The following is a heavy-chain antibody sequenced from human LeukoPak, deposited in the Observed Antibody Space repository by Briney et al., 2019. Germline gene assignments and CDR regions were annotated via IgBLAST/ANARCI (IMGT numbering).Heavy chain of an antibody. V-gene: IGHV3-30*02. CDR3: AKDRVGYSTAYYYYMVV. J-gene: IGHJ6*03. CDR2: IRYDGSNK. CDR1: GFTFSSYG. D-gene: IGHD6-13*01. Sequence: GGSLRLSCAASGFTFSSYGMHWVRQAPGKGLEWVAFIRYDGSNKYCADSVKGRFTISRDNSKNTLYLQMNSLRAEDTAVYYCAKDRVGYSTAYYYYMVVWGKGTTVTVS.